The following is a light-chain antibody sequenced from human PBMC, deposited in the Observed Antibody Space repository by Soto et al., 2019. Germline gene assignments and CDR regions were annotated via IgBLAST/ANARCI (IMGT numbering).Light chain of an antibody. CDR3: QQRHIWPLT. CDR1: QSVSDY. J-gene: IGKJ4*01. Sequence: EIVLTQSPATLSLSPGERATLSCRASQSVSDYLAWYQQRPGQAPRLLIFDTSVTATGIPARFSGSGSGTDLTLTITSLEPEDSAVYYCQQRHIWPLTFGGGTRLEIK. V-gene: IGKV3-11*01. CDR2: DTS.